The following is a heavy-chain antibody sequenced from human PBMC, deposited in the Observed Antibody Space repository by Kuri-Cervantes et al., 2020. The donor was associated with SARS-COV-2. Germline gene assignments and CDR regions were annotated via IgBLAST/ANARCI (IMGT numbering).Heavy chain of an antibody. CDR1: GYTFTSYG. V-gene: IGHV1-18*01. CDR2: ISAYNGNT. CDR3: ARGEGAAPDLDAFDI. Sequence: ASVKVSCKASGYTFTSYGISWVRQAPGQGLEWMGWISAYNGNTNYAQKLQGRVTMTTGTSTSTAYMELRSLRSDDTAVYYCARGEGAAPDLDAFDIWGQGIMVTVSS. D-gene: IGHD1-26*01. J-gene: IGHJ3*02.